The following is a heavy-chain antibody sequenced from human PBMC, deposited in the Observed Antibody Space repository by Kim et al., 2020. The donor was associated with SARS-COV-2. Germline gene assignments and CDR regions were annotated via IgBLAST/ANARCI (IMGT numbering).Heavy chain of an antibody. CDR3: AKGGPQWLAHFDY. V-gene: IGHV3-23*01. Sequence: GWSLRLSCAASGFTFSSYAMNWVRQAPGKGLEWVSGISGSGVSTDYAGSVKGRFTVSRDNSKNTLYLQMNSLRAEDTAVYYCAKGGPQWLAHFDYWGQGTLVTVSS. J-gene: IGHJ4*02. CDR2: ISGSGVST. CDR1: GFTFSSYA. D-gene: IGHD6-19*01.